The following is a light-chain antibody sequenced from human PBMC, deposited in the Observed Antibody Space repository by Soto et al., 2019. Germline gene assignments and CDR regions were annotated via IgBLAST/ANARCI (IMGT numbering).Light chain of an antibody. CDR2: AAS. CDR3: QQSYSNPWT. V-gene: IGKV1-39*01. J-gene: IGKJ1*01. CDR1: QSISSY. Sequence: DIQMTQSPSSLSASVGDRVTITCRASQSISSYLNWYQQIPGKAPKVLIYAASNLQSGVPSRFSGSASGTDFTLSISSLQPEDFATYYCQQSYSNPWTFGQGTKVEIK.